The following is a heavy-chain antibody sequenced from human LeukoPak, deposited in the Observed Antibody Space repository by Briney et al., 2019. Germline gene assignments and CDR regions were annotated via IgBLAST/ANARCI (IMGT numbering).Heavy chain of an antibody. V-gene: IGHV1-69*04. CDR2: IIPILGIA. Sequence: SVKVSCKASGGTFSSYAISWVRQAPGQGLEWMGRIIPILGIANYAQKFQGRVTITADKSTSTAYMELSSLRSEDTAVYYCARDSGGVVVTAHAFDIWGQGTMVTVSS. CDR3: ARDSGGVVVTAHAFDI. D-gene: IGHD2-21*02. J-gene: IGHJ3*02. CDR1: GGTFSSYA.